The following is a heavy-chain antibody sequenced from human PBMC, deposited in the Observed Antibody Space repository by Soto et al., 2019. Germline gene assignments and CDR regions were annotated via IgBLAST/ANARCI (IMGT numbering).Heavy chain of an antibody. CDR3: AHAYGGRSLY. J-gene: IGHJ4*02. CDR2: IYWDDTK. V-gene: IGHV2-5*02. Sequence: QITLKESGPTLVKPTQTLTLTCTFSGFSLPTDRVGVGWIRQPPGEALEWLAVIYWDDTKTYRPSLESRLTITKDSPKNQVALTMTNMDSVDTATYYCAHAYGGRSLYWGQGTLVTVSS. D-gene: IGHD4-17*01. CDR1: GFSLPTDRVG.